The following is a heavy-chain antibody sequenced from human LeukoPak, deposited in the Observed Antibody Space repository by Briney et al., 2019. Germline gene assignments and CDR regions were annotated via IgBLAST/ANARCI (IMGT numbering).Heavy chain of an antibody. CDR3: ARVGGHCTSASCPPPDY. CDR1: GFTFSSYN. V-gene: IGHV3-21*01. Sequence: GGSLRLSCAASGFTFSSYNMDGVRQAPGKGLEWVSFIDSSSRYIYQADSVKGRFTISRDNAKSSVFLQMNSLRAEDTAVYYCARVGGHCTSASCPPPDYWGQGTLVTVSS. J-gene: IGHJ4*02. CDR2: IDSSSRYI. D-gene: IGHD2-2*01.